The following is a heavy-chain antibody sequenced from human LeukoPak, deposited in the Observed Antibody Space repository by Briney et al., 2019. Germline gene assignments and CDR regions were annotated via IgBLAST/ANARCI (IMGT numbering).Heavy chain of an antibody. J-gene: IGHJ4*02. V-gene: IGHV1-46*01. CDR1: GYTFTSYY. CDR2: INPSGGST. CDR3: ARMDQWGNRKPFDY. D-gene: IGHD3-16*01. Sequence: ASVTVSCKASGYTFTSYYMHWVRQAPGQGLEWMGIINPSGGSTSYAQKFQGRGTMTRDMSTSTVYMELSSLRSDDPAVYYCARMDQWGNRKPFDYWGQGTLVTVSS.